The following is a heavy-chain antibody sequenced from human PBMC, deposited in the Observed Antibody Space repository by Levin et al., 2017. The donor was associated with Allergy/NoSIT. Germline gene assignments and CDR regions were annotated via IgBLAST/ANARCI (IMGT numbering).Heavy chain of an antibody. D-gene: IGHD4-17*01. CDR2: INPNSGGT. V-gene: IGHV1-2*02. CDR3: ARGLTTVTIRPLTNYYYYYMDV. Sequence: ASVKVSCKASGYTFTGYYMHWVRQAPGQGLEWMGWINPNSGGTNYAQKFQGRVTMTRDTSISTAYMELSRLRSDDTAVYYCARGLTTVTIRPLTNYYYYYMDVWGKGTTVTVSS. J-gene: IGHJ6*03. CDR1: GYTFTGYY.